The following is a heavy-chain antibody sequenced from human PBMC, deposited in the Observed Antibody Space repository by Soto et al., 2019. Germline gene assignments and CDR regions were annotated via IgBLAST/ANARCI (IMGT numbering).Heavy chain of an antibody. Sequence: PGGSLRLSCAASGFTFSSYAMHWVRQAPGKGLEWVAVISYDGSNKYYADSVKGRFTISRDNSKNTLYLQMNSLRAEDTAVYYCARPKLRFLEWLLGDYWGQGTLVTVSS. J-gene: IGHJ4*02. CDR3: ARPKLRFLEWLLGDY. CDR1: GFTFSSYA. CDR2: ISYDGSNK. D-gene: IGHD3-3*01. V-gene: IGHV3-30-3*01.